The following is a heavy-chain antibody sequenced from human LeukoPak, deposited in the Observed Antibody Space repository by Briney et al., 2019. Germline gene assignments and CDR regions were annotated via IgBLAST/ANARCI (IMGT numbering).Heavy chain of an antibody. CDR1: GFTFSSAW. Sequence: GGSLRLSCAASGFTFSSAWMSWVRQAPGTGLEWVGRIKSKTDGGTADYAAPVKGRITISRDDSNNTLDLQMNSLETEDTAVYYCAAFAAGGWGQGTLVTVSS. V-gene: IGHV3-15*01. J-gene: IGHJ4*02. CDR3: AAFAAGG. D-gene: IGHD2-15*01. CDR2: IKSKTDGGTA.